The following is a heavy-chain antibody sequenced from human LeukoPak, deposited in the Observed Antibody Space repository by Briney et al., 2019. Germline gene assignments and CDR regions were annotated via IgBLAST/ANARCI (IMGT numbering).Heavy chain of an antibody. Sequence: SETLSLTCTVSGGSISSGGYYWSWIRQHPGKGLEWIGYIYYSGSTYYNPSLKSRVTISVDTSKNQFSLKLSSVTAADTAVYYCAREGEWGYSYGLDYWGQGTLVTVSS. J-gene: IGHJ4*02. CDR3: AREGEWGYSYGLDY. CDR1: GGSISSGGYY. V-gene: IGHV4-31*03. CDR2: IYYSGST. D-gene: IGHD5-18*01.